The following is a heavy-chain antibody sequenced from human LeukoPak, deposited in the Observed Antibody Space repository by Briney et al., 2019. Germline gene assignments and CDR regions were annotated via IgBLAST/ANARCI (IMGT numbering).Heavy chain of an antibody. V-gene: IGHV4-59*08. Sequence: SETLSLTCTVSGGSISNYYWSWIRQPPGKGLEWIGYVYYSGSTNYNPSLRNRVTISVDTSKKQFSLKLTSVTAADTAVYYCATNYGGDSFYAFDIWGQGTMVTVSS. D-gene: IGHD4-23*01. J-gene: IGHJ3*02. CDR1: GGSISNYY. CDR2: VYYSGST. CDR3: ATNYGGDSFYAFDI.